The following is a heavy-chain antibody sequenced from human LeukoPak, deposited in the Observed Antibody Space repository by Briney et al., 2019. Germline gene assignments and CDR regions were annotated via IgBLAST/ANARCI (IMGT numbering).Heavy chain of an antibody. J-gene: IGHJ4*02. V-gene: IGHV4-30-4*01. CDR3: ASSYYYDSSGYYYFDY. CDR1: GGSISSGDYY. CDR2: IYYSGST. Sequence: PSQTLSLTCTVSGGSISSGDYYWSWIRQPPGKGLEWIGYIYYSGSTYYNPSLKSRVTISVDTSMNQFSLKLSSVTAADTAVYYCASSYYYDSSGYYYFDYWGQGTLVTVSS. D-gene: IGHD3-22*01.